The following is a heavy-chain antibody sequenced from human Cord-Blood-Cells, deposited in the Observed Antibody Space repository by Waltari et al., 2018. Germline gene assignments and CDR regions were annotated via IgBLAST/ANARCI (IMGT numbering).Heavy chain of an antibody. J-gene: IGHJ5*02. D-gene: IGHD3-22*01. CDR1: GGSISSSSYY. CDR2: IYYSGRT. Sequence: QLQLQESGPGLVKPSETLSLTCTVSGGSISSSSYYWGWIRQPPGKGLEWIGSIYYSGRTYYNPSPESRVTMSVDTSKNQFSLKLSSWPAADTAVYYCARHSYYDSSGYFNWFDPWGQGTLVTVSS. CDR3: ARHSYYDSSGYFNWFDP. V-gene: IGHV4-39*01.